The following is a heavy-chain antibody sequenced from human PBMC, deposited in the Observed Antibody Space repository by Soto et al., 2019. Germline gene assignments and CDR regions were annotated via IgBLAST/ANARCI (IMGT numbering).Heavy chain of an antibody. D-gene: IGHD6-19*01. J-gene: IGHJ4*02. V-gene: IGHV3-49*04. CDR3: PRDTPQHPISGWYPSPFDY. CDR1: GFTFGDYA. Sequence: PGGSLRLSCTASGFTFGDYAMSWVRQAPGKGLEWVGFIRSKAYGGTTEYAASVKGRFTISRDDSKSIAYLQMNSLKTEDTAVYSCPRDTPQHPISGWYPSPFDYWGQGTLVTVSS. CDR2: IRSKAYGGTT.